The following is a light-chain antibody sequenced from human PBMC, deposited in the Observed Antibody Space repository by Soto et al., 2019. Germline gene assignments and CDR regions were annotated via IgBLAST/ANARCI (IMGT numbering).Light chain of an antibody. V-gene: IGKV1-39*01. CDR1: QSIAWY. CDR3: QQSYGSPLT. CDR2: AAS. J-gene: IGKJ4*01. Sequence: DIQMTQSPSSLSASVGDRVTITCRASQSIAWYLNWYQQKPGKAPNLLIYAASNLQSGVPSRFSGSVSGTDFTLSITSLQPEDFATYYCQQSYGSPLTFGGGTKVEI.